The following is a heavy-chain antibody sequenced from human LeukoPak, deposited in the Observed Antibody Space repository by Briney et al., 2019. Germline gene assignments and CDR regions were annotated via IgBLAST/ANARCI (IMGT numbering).Heavy chain of an antibody. V-gene: IGHV1-2*02. J-gene: IGHJ4*02. CDR2: INPNSGGT. CDR3: ARVGPFVSIAVAGTGDFDY. Sequence: ASVKVSCKASGYTFTGYYMHWVRQAPGQGLEWMGWINPNSGGTNYAQKFQGRVTMTRDTSISTAYMELSRLRSDDTAVYYCARVGPFVSIAVAGTGDFDYWGQGTLVTVSS. CDR1: GYTFTGYY. D-gene: IGHD6-19*01.